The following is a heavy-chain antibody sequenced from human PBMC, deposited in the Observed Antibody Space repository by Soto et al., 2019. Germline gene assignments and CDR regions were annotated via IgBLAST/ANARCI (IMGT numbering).Heavy chain of an antibody. V-gene: IGHV1-8*01. J-gene: IGHJ6*02. CDR3: ARGNPFNCAGFDI. Sequence: ASVKVSCKASGYTFSDFDINWLRQASGQGPEWMGWMNAKSGDTFFPQRLQGKFNMTWDTSLSTAYMEVGSLTSDDTAIYYCARGNPFNCAGFDICGQGTTVAVSS. CDR2: MNAKSGDT. CDR1: GYTFSDFD. D-gene: IGHD2-21*01.